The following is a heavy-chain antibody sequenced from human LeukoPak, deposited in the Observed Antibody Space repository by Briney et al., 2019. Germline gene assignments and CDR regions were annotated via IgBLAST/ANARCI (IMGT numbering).Heavy chain of an antibody. CDR3: ASGKTGPPTFFDY. D-gene: IGHD3-9*01. J-gene: IGHJ4*02. Sequence: SETLSLTCAVYGGSFSGYYWSWIRQPPGKGLEWIGEINHSGSTNYNPSLKSRVTISVDTSKNQFSLKLSSVTAADTAVYYCASGKTGPPTFFDYWGQGTLVTVSS. CDR1: GGSFSGYY. V-gene: IGHV4-34*01. CDR2: INHSGST.